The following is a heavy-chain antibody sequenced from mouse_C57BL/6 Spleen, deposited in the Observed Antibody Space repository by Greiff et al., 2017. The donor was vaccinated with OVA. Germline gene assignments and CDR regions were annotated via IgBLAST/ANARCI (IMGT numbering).Heavy chain of an antibody. CDR3: ARNYYYGSSYYFDY. D-gene: IGHD1-1*01. CDR2: INPGSGGI. Sequence: VQLQESGPELVKPGASVKMSCKASGYAFTNYLIEWVKQRPGQGLEWIGVINPGSGGINYNEKFKGKATLTADKSSSTDSMQRISLTSEDSAVYFCARNYYYGSSYYFDYWGQGTTLTVSS. CDR1: GYAFTNYL. J-gene: IGHJ2*01. V-gene: IGHV1-54*01.